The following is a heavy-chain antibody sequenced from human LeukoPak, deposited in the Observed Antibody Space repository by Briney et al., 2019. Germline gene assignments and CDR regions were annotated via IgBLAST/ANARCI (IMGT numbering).Heavy chain of an antibody. Sequence: ASVKVSCKASGYTFTSYGISWVRQAPGQGLEWMGWISAYNSNTNYAQKKLQGRVNMTTDTSTSTVYMELRSLRSDDTAVYYCARGSPPRRNYDSRGYYSYYFDYWGQGTLVTVSS. CDR2: ISAYNSNT. V-gene: IGHV1-18*01. J-gene: IGHJ4*02. D-gene: IGHD3-22*01. CDR1: GYTFTSYG. CDR3: ARGSPPRRNYDSRGYYSYYFDY.